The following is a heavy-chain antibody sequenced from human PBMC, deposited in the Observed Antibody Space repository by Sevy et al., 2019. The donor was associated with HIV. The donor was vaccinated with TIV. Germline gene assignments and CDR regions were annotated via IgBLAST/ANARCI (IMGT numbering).Heavy chain of an antibody. Sequence: ASVKDSCKASGYTFSDYYIHWVRQAPGQGLEWMAWLNPNDGVTHYAQRFQGGVTLTRDTSVSTAYMDLRGLRYDDTAIYASARLTARPTSDLYGMDVWGQGTPVTVSS. D-gene: IGHD2-21*02. J-gene: IGHJ6*02. CDR1: GYTFSDYY. CDR2: LNPNDGVT. V-gene: IGHV1-2*02. CDR3: ARLTARPTSDLYGMDV.